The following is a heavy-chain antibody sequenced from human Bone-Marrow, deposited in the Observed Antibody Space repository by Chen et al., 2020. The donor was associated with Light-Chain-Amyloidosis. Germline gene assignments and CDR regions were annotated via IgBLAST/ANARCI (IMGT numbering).Heavy chain of an antibody. Sequence: QEHVVESGGGWAKPGGCLRLSCAASRFSLSFSDYYMSWIRQAPGKGLEWVSSISHSGTNSEYAESVKGRFTISRDNAKNVLFLQMNSLRAEDTAIYYCAREGIVVTDRRADVWGQGTKVTVSS. CDR2: ISHSGTNS. J-gene: IGHJ3*01. CDR1: RFSLSFSDYY. V-gene: IGHV3-11*01. CDR3: AREGIVVTDRRADV. D-gene: IGHD1-26*01.